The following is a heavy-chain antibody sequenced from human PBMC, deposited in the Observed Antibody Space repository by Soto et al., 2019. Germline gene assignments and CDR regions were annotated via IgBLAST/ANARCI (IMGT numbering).Heavy chain of an antibody. CDR3: AKDVMIVVVSVDY. D-gene: IGHD3-22*01. CDR2: ISGSGGST. Sequence: GGSLRLSCAASGFPFSSYAMSWVRTAPGKGLEWVSAISGSGGSTYYADSVKGRFTISRDNSKNTLYLQMNSLRAEDTAVYYCAKDVMIVVVSVDYWGQGTLVTVSS. CDR1: GFPFSSYA. V-gene: IGHV3-23*01. J-gene: IGHJ4*02.